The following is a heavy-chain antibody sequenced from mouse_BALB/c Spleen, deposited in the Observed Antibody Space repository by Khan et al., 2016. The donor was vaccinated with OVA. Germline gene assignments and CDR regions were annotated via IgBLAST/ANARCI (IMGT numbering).Heavy chain of an antibody. J-gene: IGHJ1*01. D-gene: IGHD2-1*01. V-gene: IGHV2-6-1*01. CDR3: ARHGYYGNYGPYFDV. CDR2: IWSDGHT. CDR1: GFSLTSYG. Sequence: QVQLKQSGPGLVAPSQSLSITCTISGFSLTSYGVHWVHQPPGKGLEWLVVIWSDGHTTYNSALKSRLSTSKDISKSQVFLIMNSLQTDDTAMYYCARHGYYGNYGPYFDVWGAGTTVTVSS.